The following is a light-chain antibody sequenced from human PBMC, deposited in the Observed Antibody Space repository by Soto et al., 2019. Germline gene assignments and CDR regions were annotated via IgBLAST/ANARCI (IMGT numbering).Light chain of an antibody. CDR1: QSVSSSY. Sequence: EIVLTQSPGTLSLSPGERATLSCRASQSVSSSYLAWYQQKPGQAPRLLIYGASSRATGIPDRFSGSGSGTEFTLTISSLQPDDFATYYCQQYNILGTFGQGTKVEIK. V-gene: IGKV3-20*01. CDR2: GAS. CDR3: QQYNILGT. J-gene: IGKJ1*01.